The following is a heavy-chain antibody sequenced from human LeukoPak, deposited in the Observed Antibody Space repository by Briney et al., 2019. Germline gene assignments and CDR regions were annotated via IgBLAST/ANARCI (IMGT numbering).Heavy chain of an antibody. CDR3: VRGGWYNRNVDFDY. Sequence: GVSLRLSCAASGFTFKDSWMYWVRQAPGKGLVWVSCINGDGSDTNYVDSVRGRFTISRDNAKNTLYLQMNSLRAEDTAVYYCVRGGWYNRNVDFDYWGQGTLVTVSS. D-gene: IGHD1-1*01. J-gene: IGHJ4*02. CDR1: GFTFKDSW. V-gene: IGHV3-74*01. CDR2: INGDGSDT.